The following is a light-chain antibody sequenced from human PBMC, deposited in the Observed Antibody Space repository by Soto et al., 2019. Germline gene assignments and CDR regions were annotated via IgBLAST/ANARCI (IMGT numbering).Light chain of an antibody. V-gene: IGKV3-15*01. CDR3: QHYVTSLTT. J-gene: IGKJ1*01. CDR2: GAS. CDR1: QSVSSD. Sequence: EIVMTHSPATLSVSPCERATLSFRASQSVSSDLAWYHQKPGQAPRLLIYGASTRATGTPDRFIGSGSGTDFTLTISRLEPEDFAVYYCQHYVTSLTTFGQGTKVDIK.